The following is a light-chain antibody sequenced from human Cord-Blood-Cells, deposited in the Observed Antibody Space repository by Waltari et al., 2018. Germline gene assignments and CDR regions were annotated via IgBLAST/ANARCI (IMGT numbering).Light chain of an antibody. V-gene: IGKV3-20*01. CDR3: QQYGSSPSIT. CDR1: QSVSSSY. CDR2: GAS. J-gene: IGKJ5*01. Sequence: IVLTQSPGTLSLPPGERATLSCRASQSVSSSYLAWYQQKPGQAPRLLIYGASSRATGIPDRFSGSGSGTDFTLTISRLEPEDFAVYYCQQYGSSPSITFGQGTRLEIK.